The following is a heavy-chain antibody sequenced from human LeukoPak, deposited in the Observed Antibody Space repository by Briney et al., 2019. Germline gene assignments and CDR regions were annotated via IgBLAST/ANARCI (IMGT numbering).Heavy chain of an antibody. CDR2: IIPILGIA. CDR1: GGTFSSNA. D-gene: IGHD3-3*01. Sequence: SVKVSCKASGGTFSSNAISWVRQAPGQGLEWMGRIIPILGIANYAQKFQGRVTITADKSTSTAYMELRSLRSEDTAVYYCARDLLPMTKAGVVNDWGQGSLVIVSA. CDR3: ARDLLPMTKAGVVND. J-gene: IGHJ4*02. V-gene: IGHV1-69*04.